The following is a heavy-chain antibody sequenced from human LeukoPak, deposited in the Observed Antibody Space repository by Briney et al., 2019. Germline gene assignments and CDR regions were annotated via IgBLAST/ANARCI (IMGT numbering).Heavy chain of an antibody. CDR3: AKTVGATRGY. Sequence: GWSLRLSCAASGFTLSDHYMDWVRQAPGKGLEWVSTITRDSGGTYYADSVKGRFSISRDNSKNTLYLQMNSLRAADTAVYYCAKTVGATRGYWGQGTLVTVSS. D-gene: IGHD1-26*01. J-gene: IGHJ4*02. V-gene: IGHV3-66*02. CDR2: ITRDSGGT. CDR1: GFTLSDHY.